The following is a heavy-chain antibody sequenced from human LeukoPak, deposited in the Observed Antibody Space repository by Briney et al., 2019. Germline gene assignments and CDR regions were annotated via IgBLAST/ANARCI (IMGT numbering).Heavy chain of an antibody. J-gene: IGHJ4*02. CDR3: AKVGARGCSSSTCFIY. Sequence: GGSLRLSCAASGFTFRSYAMSWVRQAPGKGLEWVSAISGSGDTTYYADSVKGRFTISRDNSKNTLYLQMNSLRPEDTAVYYCAKVGARGCSSSTCFIYWGQGTLVTVSS. CDR2: ISGSGDTT. CDR1: GFTFRSYA. D-gene: IGHD2-2*01. V-gene: IGHV3-23*01.